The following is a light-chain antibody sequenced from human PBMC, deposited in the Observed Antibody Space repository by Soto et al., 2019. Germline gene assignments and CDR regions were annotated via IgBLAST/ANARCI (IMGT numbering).Light chain of an antibody. CDR3: QSYDSTLRGAV. CDR2: GNN. J-gene: IGLJ1*01. CDR1: SSNIGSTYD. V-gene: IGLV1-40*01. Sequence: QSVLTQPPSVSGSPGQRVTISCTGGSSNIGSTYDVHWYQQFPGTAPKLLIYGNNNRPSGAPDRFSGSKSGTSASLAITGLQPGDEADYYCQSYDSTLRGAVFGTGTKLTVL.